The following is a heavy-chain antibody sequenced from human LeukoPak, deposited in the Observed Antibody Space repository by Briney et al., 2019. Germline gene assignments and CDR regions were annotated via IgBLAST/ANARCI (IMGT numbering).Heavy chain of an antibody. CDR1: GFTFSSYS. J-gene: IGHJ4*02. D-gene: IGHD3-10*01. CDR2: ISSDSSYI. Sequence: PGGSLRLSCAASGFTFSSYSMDWVRQAPGKGLEWVTSISSDSSYIYYADSVKGRFTISRDNAKNSLYLQMNSLRAEDTAVYYCARLAFGDIDYWGQGTLVTVSS. CDR3: ARLAFGDIDY. V-gene: IGHV3-21*01.